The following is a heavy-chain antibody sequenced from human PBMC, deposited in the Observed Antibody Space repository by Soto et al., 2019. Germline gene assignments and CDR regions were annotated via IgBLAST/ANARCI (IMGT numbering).Heavy chain of an antibody. CDR3: ARVIVAVAGTFDY. Sequence: SETLSLTCTVSGGSISSGGYYWSWIRQHPGKGLEWIGYIYYSGSTYYNPSLKSRVTISVDTSKNQFSLKLSSVSAADTAVYYCARVIVAVAGTFDYWGQGTLVTVSS. J-gene: IGHJ4*02. CDR2: IYYSGST. CDR1: GGSISSGGYY. V-gene: IGHV4-31*03. D-gene: IGHD6-19*01.